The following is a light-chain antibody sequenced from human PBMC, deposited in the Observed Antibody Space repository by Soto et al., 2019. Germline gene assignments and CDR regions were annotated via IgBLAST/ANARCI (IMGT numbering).Light chain of an antibody. Sequence: TQSPSSFSASTGDRVTITCRASQGIGNHLAWFQQKPGKVPKRXXXXXXXLQSGVPSRFSGSGSGTDFTLTISCLQSEDFATYYCQQYYSYPRTFGQGTKVDIK. V-gene: IGKV1-8*01. J-gene: IGKJ1*01. CDR1: QGIGNH. CDR2: XXX. CDR3: QQYYSYPRT.